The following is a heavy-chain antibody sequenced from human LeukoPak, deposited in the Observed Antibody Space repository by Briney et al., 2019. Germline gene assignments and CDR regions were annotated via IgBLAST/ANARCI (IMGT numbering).Heavy chain of an antibody. V-gene: IGHV3-15*01. Sequence: GGSLRLPCAASGFTFSNAWMSWVRQAPGKGLEWVGRIKSKTDGGTTDYAAPVKGRFTISRDDSKNTLYLQMNSLKTEDTAVYYCTTHESRDGYNLVDYWGQGTLVTVSS. CDR2: IKSKTDGGTT. CDR3: TTHESRDGYNLVDY. D-gene: IGHD5-24*01. J-gene: IGHJ4*02. CDR1: GFTFSNAW.